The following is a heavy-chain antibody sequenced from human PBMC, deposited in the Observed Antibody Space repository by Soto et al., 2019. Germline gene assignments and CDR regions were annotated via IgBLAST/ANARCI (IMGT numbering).Heavy chain of an antibody. CDR3: ATLVVVVAATRGHYYGMDV. D-gene: IGHD2-15*01. Sequence: EVQLVESGGGLVKPGGSLRLSCAASGFTFSSYSMNWVRQAPGKGLEWVSSISSSSSYIYYADSVKGRFTISRDNAKNSLYLQMNSLRAEDTAVYYCATLVVVVAATRGHYYGMDVWGQGTTVTVSS. CDR1: GFTFSSYS. CDR2: ISSSSSYI. J-gene: IGHJ6*02. V-gene: IGHV3-21*01.